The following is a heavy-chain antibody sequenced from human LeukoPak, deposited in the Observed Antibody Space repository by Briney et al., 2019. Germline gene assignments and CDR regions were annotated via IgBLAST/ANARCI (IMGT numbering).Heavy chain of an antibody. CDR1: GYTFSSYD. D-gene: IGHD2-15*01. CDR2: MNPKRGNT. Sequence: ASVKVSCKASGYTFSSYDINWVRQATGQGLEWMGWMNPKRGNTGYAHKFQGRVTITRNTSITTAYMELSSLRSEDTAVYYCARGSSSGYCSGGSCNHYYYYYYMDVWGKGTTVTISS. V-gene: IGHV1-8*03. CDR3: ARGSSSGYCSGGSCNHYYYYYYMDV. J-gene: IGHJ6*03.